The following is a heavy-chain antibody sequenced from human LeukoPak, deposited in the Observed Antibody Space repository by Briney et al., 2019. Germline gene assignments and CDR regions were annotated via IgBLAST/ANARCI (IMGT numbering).Heavy chain of an antibody. D-gene: IGHD3-22*01. V-gene: IGHV1-2*02. Sequence: RASVTVSCKASGYTFTGYYMHWVRQAPGQGLEWMGWINPNSGGTNYAQKFQGRVTMTRDTSISTAYMELSRLRSDDTAVYYCARGRDSSGYYYHFDYWGQGTLVTVSS. CDR2: INPNSGGT. CDR1: GYTFTGYY. J-gene: IGHJ4*02. CDR3: ARGRDSSGYYYHFDY.